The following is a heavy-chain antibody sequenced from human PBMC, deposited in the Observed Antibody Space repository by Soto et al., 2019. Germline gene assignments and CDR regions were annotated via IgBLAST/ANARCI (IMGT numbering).Heavy chain of an antibody. D-gene: IGHD2-2*01. CDR1: GFTFSSYA. CDR2: ISGSGGST. V-gene: IGHV3-23*01. CDR3: AKDGGYCSSTSCYEFAFDI. J-gene: IGHJ3*02. Sequence: GGSLRLSCAASGFTFSSYAMSWVRQAPGKGLEWVSAISGSGGSTYYADSVKGRFTISRDNSKNTLYLQMNSLRAEDTAVYYCAKDGGYCSSTSCYEFAFDIWGQGTMVTVSS.